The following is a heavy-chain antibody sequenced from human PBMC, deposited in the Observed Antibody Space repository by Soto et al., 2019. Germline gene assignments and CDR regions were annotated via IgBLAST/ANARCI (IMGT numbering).Heavy chain of an antibody. CDR2: INLSADRT. D-gene: IGHD3-9*01. J-gene: IGHJ3*02. Sequence: ASVKVSCKASGYIFTNYYIHWVRQAPGQGLEWMGIINLSADRTSYAQKFQGRFTVTMDTSTSTAYMELSSLRSEDTAVYYCARGDYDILTGYYIPCAFDIWGQGTMVTVSS. CDR3: ARGDYDILTGYYIPCAFDI. V-gene: IGHV1-46*01. CDR1: GYIFTNYY.